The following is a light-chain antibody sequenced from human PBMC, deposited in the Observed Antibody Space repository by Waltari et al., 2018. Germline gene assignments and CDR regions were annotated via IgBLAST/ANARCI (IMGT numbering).Light chain of an antibody. CDR1: SGNIASNY. J-gene: IGLJ2*01. Sequence: NFMLTQPHSVSESPGKTVTISCTRSSGNIASNYVQWYQQRPGSAPTIVIFEDNRRPSGVPNRFSGSIDSSSNSASLTISELGTEDEGDYYCQSYDRISYVVFGGGTKLTVL. CDR3: QSYDRISYVV. V-gene: IGLV6-57*04. CDR2: EDN.